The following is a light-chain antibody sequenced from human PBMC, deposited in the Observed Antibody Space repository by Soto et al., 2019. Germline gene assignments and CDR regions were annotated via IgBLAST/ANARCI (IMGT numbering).Light chain of an antibody. CDR1: SADIGGQDY. Sequence: QSALSQPASVSGSPGQSITISCDGTSADIGGQDYVSWYQRHPGKAPKLLIYDVTKRPSGVSRRFSGSKSGNSASLPISGLPAEDECDYCGSSYSAGNTLVLFGGGTQLTVL. CDR2: DVT. CDR3: SSYSAGNTLVL. V-gene: IGLV2-14*03. J-gene: IGLJ2*01.